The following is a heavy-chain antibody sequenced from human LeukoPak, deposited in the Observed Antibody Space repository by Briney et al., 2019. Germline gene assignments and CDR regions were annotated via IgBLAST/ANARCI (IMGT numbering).Heavy chain of an antibody. V-gene: IGHV4-59*01. J-gene: IGHJ6*02. CDR3: ARGIPSFKYYGMDV. CDR2: IYYSGST. Sequence: SETLSLTCAVYGGSFSSYYWSWIRQPPGKGLEWIGYIYYSGSTNYNPSLKSRVTISVDTSKNQFSLKLSSVTAADTAVYYCARGIPSFKYYGMDVWGQGTTVTVSS. CDR1: GGSFSSYY.